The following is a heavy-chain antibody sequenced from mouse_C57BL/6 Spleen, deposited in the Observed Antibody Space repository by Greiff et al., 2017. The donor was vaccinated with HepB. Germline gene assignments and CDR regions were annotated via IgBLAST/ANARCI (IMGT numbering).Heavy chain of an antibody. D-gene: IGHD1-1*01. CDR1: GYAFSSSW. V-gene: IGHV1-82*01. CDR3: ARNYYGSSGLFDY. Sequence: VQLVESGPELVKPGASVKISCKASGYAFSSSWMNWVKQRPGKGLEWIGRIYPGDGDTNYNGKFKGKATLTADKSSSTAYMQLSSLTSEDSAVYFCARNYYGSSGLFDYWGQGTTLTVSS. CDR2: IYPGDGDT. J-gene: IGHJ2*01.